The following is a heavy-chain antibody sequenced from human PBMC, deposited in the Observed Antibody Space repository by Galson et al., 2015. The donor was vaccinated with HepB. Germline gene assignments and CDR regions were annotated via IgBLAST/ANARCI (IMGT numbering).Heavy chain of an antibody. Sequence: SLRLSCAASGFTFSSYSMNWVRQAPGKGLEWVSSISSSSSYIYYADSVKGRFTISRDNAKNSLYLQMNSLRAEDTAVYYCASGYSSGWPVQYYFDYWGQGTLVTVSS. CDR3: ASGYSSGWPVQYYFDY. D-gene: IGHD6-19*01. CDR1: GFTFSSYS. J-gene: IGHJ4*02. V-gene: IGHV3-21*01. CDR2: ISSSSSYI.